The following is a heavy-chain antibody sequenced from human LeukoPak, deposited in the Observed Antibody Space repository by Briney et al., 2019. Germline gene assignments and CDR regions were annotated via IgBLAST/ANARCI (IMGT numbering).Heavy chain of an antibody. CDR3: ARGVDYDNNYFQYGMDV. D-gene: IGHD3-9*01. V-gene: IGHV3-53*01. J-gene: IGHJ6*02. Sequence: GGSLRLSCAASGFTVSSNYMSWVRQAPGKGLEWVSVIYSGGSTNYADSVRGRFTISRDNSKNTLYLQMNSLRDEDTAVYYCARGVDYDNNYFQYGMDVWGRGTTVTVSS. CDR2: IYSGGST. CDR1: GFTVSSNY.